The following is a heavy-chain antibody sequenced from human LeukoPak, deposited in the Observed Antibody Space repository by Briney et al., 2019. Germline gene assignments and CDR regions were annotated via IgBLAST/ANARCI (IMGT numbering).Heavy chain of an antibody. V-gene: IGHV1-18*01. CDR3: ARDRCSGGSCAFDY. Sequence: VASVKVSCKASGYTFTSYGISWMRQAPGQGLEWMRWISAYNGNTNYAQKLQGRVTMTTDTSTSTAYMEVRSLRSDDTAVYYCARDRCSGGSCAFDYWGQGSLVTVSS. D-gene: IGHD2-15*01. J-gene: IGHJ4*02. CDR2: ISAYNGNT. CDR1: GYTFTSYG.